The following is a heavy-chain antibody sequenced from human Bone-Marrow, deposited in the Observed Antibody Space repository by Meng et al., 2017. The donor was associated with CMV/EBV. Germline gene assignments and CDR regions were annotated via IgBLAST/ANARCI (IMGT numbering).Heavy chain of an antibody. CDR3: ARAFSYSFDY. V-gene: IGHV3-30-3*01. J-gene: IGHJ4*02. CDR1: GFTFSSYA. CDR2: ISYDGSNK. D-gene: IGHD4-11*01. Sequence: GGSLRLSCAASGFTFSSYAMHWVRQAPGKGLEWVAVISYDGSNKYYADSVKGRFTISRDNAKNTLYLQMNSLRAEDTAVYYCARAFSYSFDYWGQGTPVTVSS.